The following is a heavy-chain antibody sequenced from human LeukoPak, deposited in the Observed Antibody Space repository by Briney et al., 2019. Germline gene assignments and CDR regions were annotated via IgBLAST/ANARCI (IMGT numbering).Heavy chain of an antibody. D-gene: IGHD3-10*01. CDR3: ARVFKSQGIDP. Sequence: GASVKLSCKASGYTFTSYDINWVRQATGQGLEWMGWMNPNSGNTGYAQKFQGRVTITRNTSISTAYMELSSLRSEDTAVYYCARVFKSQGIDPWGQGTLVTVSS. V-gene: IGHV1-8*03. CDR1: GYTFTSYD. CDR2: MNPNSGNT. J-gene: IGHJ5*02.